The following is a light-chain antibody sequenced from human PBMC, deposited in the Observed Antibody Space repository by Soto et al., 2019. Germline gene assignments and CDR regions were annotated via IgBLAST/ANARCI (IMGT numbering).Light chain of an antibody. J-gene: IGKJ1*01. CDR2: GAS. Sequence: EIVMTPSLATLSVSPGERATLSCRASQSVSSNLAWYQQKPGQAPRLLIYGASTRATGIPARFSGSGSGTEFTLTISSLQYEDFAVYYCQQYNNWPQTFGQGTKVDIK. V-gene: IGKV3-15*01. CDR3: QQYNNWPQT. CDR1: QSVSSN.